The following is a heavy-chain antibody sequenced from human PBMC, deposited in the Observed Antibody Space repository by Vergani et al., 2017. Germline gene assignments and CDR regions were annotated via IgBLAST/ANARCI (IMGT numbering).Heavy chain of an antibody. V-gene: IGHV4-34*01. CDR2: INHSGST. J-gene: IGHJ5*02. CDR3: ARGRGRVVVTLKGXFDP. Sequence: QVQLQQWGAGLLKPSETLSLTCAVYGGSFSGYYWSWIRQPPGKGLEWIGEINHSGSTNYNPSLKSRVTISVDTSKNQFSLKLSPVTAADTAVYYCARGRGRVVVTLKGXFDPWGQGTLVTVSS. CDR1: GGSFSGYY. D-gene: IGHD2-21*02.